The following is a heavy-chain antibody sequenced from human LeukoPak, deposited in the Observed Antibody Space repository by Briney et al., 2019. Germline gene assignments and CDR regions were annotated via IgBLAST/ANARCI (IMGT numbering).Heavy chain of an antibody. CDR1: GGSISSSSYY. Sequence: SETLSLTCTVSGGSISSSSYYWGWIRQPPGKGLEWIGSIYYSGSTYYNPSLKSRVTISVDTSKNHFSLKLSSVTAADTAVYYCARGFIRAWYFDLWGRGTLVTVSS. J-gene: IGHJ2*01. CDR2: IYYSGST. D-gene: IGHD3-10*01. V-gene: IGHV4-39*02. CDR3: ARGFIRAWYFDL.